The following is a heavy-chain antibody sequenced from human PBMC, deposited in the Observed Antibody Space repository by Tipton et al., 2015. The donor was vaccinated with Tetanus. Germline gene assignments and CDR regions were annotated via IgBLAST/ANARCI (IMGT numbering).Heavy chain of an antibody. CDR2: ITGSGTDT. Sequence: SLRLSCAASGFTFSSYAISWVRQAPGKGLEWVSGITGSGTDTYYADSVKGRFTISKDNSKNTVYLQLNSLRAEDTAMYLCARPKYGNKLLGAFDLWGQGTMISVSS. V-gene: IGHV3-23*01. CDR1: GFTFSSYA. CDR3: ARPKYGNKLLGAFDL. J-gene: IGHJ3*01. D-gene: IGHD2/OR15-2a*01.